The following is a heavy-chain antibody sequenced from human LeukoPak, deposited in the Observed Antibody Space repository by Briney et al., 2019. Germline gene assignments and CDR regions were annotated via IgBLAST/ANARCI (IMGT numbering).Heavy chain of an antibody. J-gene: IGHJ5*02. D-gene: IGHD3-10*01. CDR3: ARGFGDWGLSWFDP. V-gene: IGHV4-59*01. Sequence: KPSETLSLTCSVSGGSIRSYYWSWNRQPPGKGLEWIGYIYYSGSANYNPSLKSRVTISVDTSTNQFSLKLTSVTAADTAVYYCARGFGDWGLSWFDPWGQGTLVTVSS. CDR2: IYYSGSA. CDR1: GGSIRSYY.